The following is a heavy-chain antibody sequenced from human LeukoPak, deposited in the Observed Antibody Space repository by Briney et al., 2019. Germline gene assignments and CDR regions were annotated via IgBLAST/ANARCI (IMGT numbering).Heavy chain of an antibody. CDR3: AVPTGDQASDYGMGV. V-gene: IGHV1-2*02. Sequence: ASVKVSCKASGYTFTGYYMHWVRQAPGQGLEWMGWINPNSGGTHYAQKFQGRVTMTRDTSISTAYMELSRLRSDDTAVYYCAVPTGDQASDYGMGVWGQGTTVTVSS. CDR1: GYTFTGYY. J-gene: IGHJ6*02. D-gene: IGHD2-21*01. CDR2: INPNSGGT.